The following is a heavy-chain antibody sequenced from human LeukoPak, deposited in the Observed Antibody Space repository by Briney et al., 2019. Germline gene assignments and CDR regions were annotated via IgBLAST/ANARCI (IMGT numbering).Heavy chain of an antibody. J-gene: IGHJ4*02. D-gene: IGHD3-22*01. Sequence: PSETLSLTCTVSGGSISSYYWSSLRQPAGKGLEWIGRIYTSGSTNYNPSLKSRVTISVDTSKNQFSLKLSSVTAADTAVYYCARGTRWLSHFDYWGQGTLVTVSS. CDR3: ARGTRWLSHFDY. CDR1: GGSISSYY. V-gene: IGHV4-4*07. CDR2: IYTSGST.